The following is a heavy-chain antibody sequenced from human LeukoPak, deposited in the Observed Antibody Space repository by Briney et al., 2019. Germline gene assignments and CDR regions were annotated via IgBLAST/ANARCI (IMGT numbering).Heavy chain of an antibody. J-gene: IGHJ6*02. CDR3: ARDRPEGVLYYYYYYGMDV. CDR1: GGTFSSYA. D-gene: IGHD6-6*01. Sequence: ASVTVSCKASGGTFSSYAISWVRQAPGQGLEWMGWISAYNGNTNYAQKLQGRVTMTTDTSTSTAYMELRSLRSDDTAVYYCARDRPEGVLYYYYYYGMDVWGQGTTVTVSS. CDR2: ISAYNGNT. V-gene: IGHV1-18*01.